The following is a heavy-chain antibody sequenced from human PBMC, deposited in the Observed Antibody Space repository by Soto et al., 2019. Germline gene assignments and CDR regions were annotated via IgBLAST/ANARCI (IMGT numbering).Heavy chain of an antibody. CDR3: SRVKLAGPGGIDY. D-gene: IGHD2-15*01. Sequence: PWETLALTCNVSGGSVSSSSYYWGWIRQAPGKGLEWIVSTYYSAGTYYNPSLKSRVTTSMDASKNQFSLTVTSVTAADTAVYYCSRVKLAGPGGIDYWGQGTPVTVSS. J-gene: IGHJ4*02. CDR1: GGSVSSSSYY. CDR2: TYYSAGT. V-gene: IGHV4-39*01.